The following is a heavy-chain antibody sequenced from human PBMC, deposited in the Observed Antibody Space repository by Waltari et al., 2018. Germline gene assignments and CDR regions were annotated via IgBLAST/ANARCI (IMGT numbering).Heavy chain of an antibody. Sequence: QVQLVQSGAEVTKPGASVTVTCKASGYTFTGYYMHWVRQAPGQGLEWMGWINPNSGGTNYAQKFQGRVTMTRDTSISTAYMALSRLRSDDTAVYYCARVRQGFGEPLRYWGQGTLVTVS. CDR2: INPNSGGT. V-gene: IGHV1-2*02. CDR3: ARVRQGFGEPLRY. CDR1: GYTFTGYY. J-gene: IGHJ4*02. D-gene: IGHD3-10*01.